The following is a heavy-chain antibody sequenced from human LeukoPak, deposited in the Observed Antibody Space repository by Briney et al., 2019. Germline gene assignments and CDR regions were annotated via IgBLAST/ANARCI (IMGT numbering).Heavy chain of an antibody. V-gene: IGHV3-30*04. CDR2: ISNDGSRK. Sequence: GGSLRLSCAASGFTFSSYAMHWVRQAPGKGLEWVAIISNDGSRKYYAHPVEGRFTISRDNSKNTLYLQMDSLRAEDTAVYYCARDRAWNYFDYWGQGTLVTVSS. J-gene: IGHJ4*02. D-gene: IGHD3-3*01. CDR3: ARDRAWNYFDY. CDR1: GFTFSSYA.